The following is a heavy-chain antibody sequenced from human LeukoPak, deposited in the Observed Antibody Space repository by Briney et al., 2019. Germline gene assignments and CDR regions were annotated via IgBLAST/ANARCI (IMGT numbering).Heavy chain of an antibody. Sequence: ASVKVSCKASGGTFSSYAISWVRQAPGQGLEWMGGIIPIFGTANYAQKFQGRVTITADESTSTAYMELSSLRSEDTAVYYCAVDRYYYDSSGYYYYFDYWGQGTLVTVSS. J-gene: IGHJ4*02. V-gene: IGHV1-69*13. D-gene: IGHD3-22*01. CDR3: AVDRYYYDSSGYYYYFDY. CDR1: GGTFSSYA. CDR2: IIPIFGTA.